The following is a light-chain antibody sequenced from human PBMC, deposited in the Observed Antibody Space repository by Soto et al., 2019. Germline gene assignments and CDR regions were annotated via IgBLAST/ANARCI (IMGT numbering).Light chain of an antibody. V-gene: IGKV1-33*01. CDR1: QDISNY. CDR3: QQYDNLPLS. J-gene: IGKJ3*01. CDR2: DAS. Sequence: DIQMTQSPSSLSASVGDRVTITCQASQDISNYLNWYQQKPGKAPKLVISDASNLETGAPSRFSASGSGTDFTFTISILQPEDIGTYFCQQYDNLPLSFGPGTTVEI.